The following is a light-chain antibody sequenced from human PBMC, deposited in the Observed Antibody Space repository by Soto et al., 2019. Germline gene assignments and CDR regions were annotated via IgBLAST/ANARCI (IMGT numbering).Light chain of an antibody. Sequence: QSALTQPASVSGSPGQSITISCTGTSSDVGGYNYVSWYQQHPGKAPKLMIYEVSNRPSGVSNRFSGSKSGNTASLTISGLQAEDEADYYCSSYTSSSTWVFRRGTKLTVL. J-gene: IGLJ3*02. V-gene: IGLV2-14*01. CDR2: EVS. CDR1: SSDVGGYNY. CDR3: SSYTSSSTWV.